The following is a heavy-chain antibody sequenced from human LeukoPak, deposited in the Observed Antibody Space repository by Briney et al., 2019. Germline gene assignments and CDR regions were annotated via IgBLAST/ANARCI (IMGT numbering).Heavy chain of an antibody. CDR2: IYHSGST. Sequence: SETLSLTCIVSGYSISSGYYWGWIRQPPGKGLEWIGSIYHSGSTYYNPSLKSRVTISVDTSKNKFSLKLSSVTAADTAVYYCARVRYSGSYYPKNWFDPWAQGTLVTVSS. D-gene: IGHD1-26*01. J-gene: IGHJ5*02. CDR3: ARVRYSGSYYPKNWFDP. CDR1: GYSISSGYY. V-gene: IGHV4-38-2*02.